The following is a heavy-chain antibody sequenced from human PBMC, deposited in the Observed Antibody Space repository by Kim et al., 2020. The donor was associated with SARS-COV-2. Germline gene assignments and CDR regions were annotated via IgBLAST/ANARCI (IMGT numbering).Heavy chain of an antibody. CDR3: ARELRAQGPPFDY. CDR2: IYYSGST. Sequence: SETLSLTCTVSGGSISSSSYYWGWIRQPPGKGLEWIGSIYYSGSTYYNPSLKSRVTISVDTSKNQFSLKLSSVTAADTAVYYCARELRAQGPPFDYWGQGTLVTVSS. CDR1: GGSISSSSYY. V-gene: IGHV4-39*07. J-gene: IGHJ4*02.